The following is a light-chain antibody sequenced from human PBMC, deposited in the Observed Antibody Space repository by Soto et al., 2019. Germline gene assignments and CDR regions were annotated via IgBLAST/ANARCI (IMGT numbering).Light chain of an antibody. V-gene: IGLV3-21*02. CDR1: NIGSEP. J-gene: IGLJ1*01. CDR2: DNS. CDR3: QVWESGSENYV. Sequence: SYELTQPPSVSVAPGQTATITCGGNNIGSEPVHWYQQKPGQAPVLVVFDNSDRPSGIPERLSGSKSGNTATLTISMVEAGDEADYYCQVWESGSENYVFGAGTKVTVL.